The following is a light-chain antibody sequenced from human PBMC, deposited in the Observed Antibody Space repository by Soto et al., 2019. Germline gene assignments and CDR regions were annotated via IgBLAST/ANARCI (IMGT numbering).Light chain of an antibody. CDR1: QSVSKF. CDR2: GAS. CDR3: QQSYKTPLV. J-gene: IGKJ1*01. Sequence: DIQMTQSPSSLSASVGDRVTITCRASQSVSKFLSWYQQKPEKAPQLLISGASTLQSGVPSRFSGSGSGTYFTHTISSMHPEDFATYYCQQSYKTPLVFGQGTKV. V-gene: IGKV1-39*01.